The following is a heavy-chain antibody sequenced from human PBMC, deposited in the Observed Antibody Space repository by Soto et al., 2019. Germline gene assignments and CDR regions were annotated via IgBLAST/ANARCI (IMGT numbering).Heavy chain of an antibody. Sequence: QVQLVQSGAEVKKPGASVKVSCKASGYTFTHYAIHWVRQAPGQSLEWMGWINPENGYTKYSQKFQGRVTITRDTSASTAYMELSGLRFEDTGLFYCIRGNEAGVFFDPWAQATLVTVSS. J-gene: IGHJ5*02. CDR1: GYTFTHYA. V-gene: IGHV1-3*01. CDR2: INPENGYT. D-gene: IGHD1-1*01. CDR3: IRGNEAGVFFDP.